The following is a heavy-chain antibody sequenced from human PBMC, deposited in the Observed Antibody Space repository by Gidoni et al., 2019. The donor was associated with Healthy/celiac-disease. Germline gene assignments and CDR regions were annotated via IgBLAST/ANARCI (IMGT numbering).Heavy chain of an antibody. Sequence: EVQLVETGGGLVKPGGSLSLSCAASGFTFSNAWMSWVRQAPGKGLEWVGRIKRKTDGGTTDYAAPVKGRFTISRDDSKNTLYLQMNSLKTEDTAVYYCTTDGYCSGGSCYGIDYWGQGTLVTVSS. D-gene: IGHD2-15*01. V-gene: IGHV3-15*01. J-gene: IGHJ4*02. CDR2: IKRKTDGGTT. CDR1: GFTFSNAW. CDR3: TTDGYCSGGSCYGIDY.